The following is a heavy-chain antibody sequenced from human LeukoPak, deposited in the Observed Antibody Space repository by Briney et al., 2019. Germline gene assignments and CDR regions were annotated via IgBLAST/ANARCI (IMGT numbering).Heavy chain of an antibody. D-gene: IGHD5-12*01. CDR2: IDRDGSST. V-gene: IGHV3-74*01. CDR1: GFTLRSYW. CDR3: ARSKYSGYDNWFDP. Sequence: GGSLRLSCAASGFTLRSYWMHWVRQAPGKGLVWVSRIDRDGSSTSYADSVKGRLTISRDNAKNSLYLQMNSLRAEDTAVYYCARSKYSGYDNWFDPWGQGTLVTVSS. J-gene: IGHJ5*02.